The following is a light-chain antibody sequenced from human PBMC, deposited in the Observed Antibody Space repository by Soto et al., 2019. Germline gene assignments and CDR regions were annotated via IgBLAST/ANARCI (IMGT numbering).Light chain of an antibody. J-gene: IGKJ1*01. V-gene: IGKV3-20*01. Sequence: DIVLTQSPDTLSLSPGERATLSCRASQSVSSNYLAWYQQKPGQAPRLLIYGASTRATGIPDRFSGSGSGTDFTLTISRLEPEDFAVYYCQQYDNFPQTFGQGTRVEIK. CDR2: GAS. CDR1: QSVSSNY. CDR3: QQYDNFPQT.